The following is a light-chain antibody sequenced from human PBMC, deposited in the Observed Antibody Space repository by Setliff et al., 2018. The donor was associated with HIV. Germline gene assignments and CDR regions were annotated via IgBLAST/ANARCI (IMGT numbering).Light chain of an antibody. Sequence: QSALTQPASVSGSPGQSITISCTGTSSDVGGYSYVSWYQHHPGKAPKLMIYDVSNRPSGVSNRFSGSKSGNTASLTISGLQAEDEADYYCSSYTSSNTFYVFGTGTKVTVL. CDR1: SSDVGGYSY. CDR2: DVS. CDR3: SSYTSSNTFYV. J-gene: IGLJ1*01. V-gene: IGLV2-14*01.